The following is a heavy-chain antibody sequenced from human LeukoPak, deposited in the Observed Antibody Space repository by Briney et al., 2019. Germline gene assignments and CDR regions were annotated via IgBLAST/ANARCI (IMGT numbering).Heavy chain of an antibody. CDR1: GFTVSSNY. J-gene: IGHJ6*03. CDR3: ARDLAADSNYYYYKDV. CDR2: IYSGGST. D-gene: IGHD6-13*01. Sequence: GGSLRLSCAASGFTVSSNYMSWVRQAPGKGLEWVSVIYSGGSTYYADSVKGRFTISRDNSKNALYLQMNSLRAEDTAVYYCARDLAADSNYYYYKDVWGKGTTVTVSS. V-gene: IGHV3-53*01.